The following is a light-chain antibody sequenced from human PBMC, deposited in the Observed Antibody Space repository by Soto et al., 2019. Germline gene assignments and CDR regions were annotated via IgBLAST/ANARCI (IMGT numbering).Light chain of an antibody. CDR1: QSVTSSY. V-gene: IGKV3-20*01. CDR2: GAS. J-gene: IGKJ2*01. Sequence: EIGLTQSRGTLSLSPGERATRACRASQSVTSSYLAWYQQKPGLAPRLLIYGASSRATGIPDRFSGSGSGTDFTLTISSLEPEDFAVYYCQQYGSSPRYTFGQGTKLEIK. CDR3: QQYGSSPRYT.